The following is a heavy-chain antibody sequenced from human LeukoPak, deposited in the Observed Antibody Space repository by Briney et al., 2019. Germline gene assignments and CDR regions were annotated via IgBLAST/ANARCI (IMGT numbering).Heavy chain of an antibody. CDR1: GYTFTSYA. Sequence: ASVKVSCKASGYTFTSYAMNWVRQATGQGLESMGWMNPNSGNTGYAQKFQGRVTITRNTSISTAYMELSSLRSEDTAVYFCARAYCSAGSCYLDYWGQGTLVSVSS. V-gene: IGHV1-8*03. D-gene: IGHD2-15*01. CDR3: ARAYCSAGSCYLDY. CDR2: MNPNSGNT. J-gene: IGHJ4*02.